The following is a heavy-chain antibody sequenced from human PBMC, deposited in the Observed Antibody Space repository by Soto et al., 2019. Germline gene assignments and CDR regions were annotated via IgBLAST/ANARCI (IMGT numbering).Heavy chain of an antibody. D-gene: IGHD2-2*01. J-gene: IGHJ6*02. Sequence: GGSLRLSCAASGFTFSSYAMSWVRQAPGKGLEWVSAISGSGGSTYYADSVKGRFTISRDNSKNTMYLQMNSLRAEDTAVYYCAKDLVSEEYQPGGMDVWGQGTTVTVSS. CDR3: AKDLVSEEYQPGGMDV. CDR1: GFTFSSYA. CDR2: ISGSGGST. V-gene: IGHV3-23*01.